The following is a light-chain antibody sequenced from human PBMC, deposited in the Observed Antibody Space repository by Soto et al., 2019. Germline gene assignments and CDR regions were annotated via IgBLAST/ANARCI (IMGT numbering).Light chain of an antibody. CDR1: QSLLHSNGYTY. CDR2: LGS. V-gene: IGKV2-28*01. CDR3: MQGLQTPWT. Sequence: DIVMTQSPLSLPVTPGEPASISCRSSQSLLHSNGYTYLDWYLQKPGQSPQLLIYLGSNRASGVPDRFRGSGSGTDFTLKISRVEAEDVGVYYCMQGLQTPWTFGQGTKVEIK. J-gene: IGKJ1*01.